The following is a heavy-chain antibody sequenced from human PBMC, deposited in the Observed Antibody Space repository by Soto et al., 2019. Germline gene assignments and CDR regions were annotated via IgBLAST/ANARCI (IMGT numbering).Heavy chain of an antibody. CDR3: AGEGRYYGSGSSWFDP. CDR1: GGSISSGGYS. CDR2: IYHSGST. D-gene: IGHD3-10*01. J-gene: IGHJ5*02. Sequence: SETLSLTCAVSGGSISSGGYSWSWIRQPPGKGLEWIGYIYHSGSTYYNPSLKSRVTISVDRSKNQFSLKLSSVTAADTAVYYCAGEGRYYGSGSSWFDPWGQGTLVTVSS. V-gene: IGHV4-30-2*01.